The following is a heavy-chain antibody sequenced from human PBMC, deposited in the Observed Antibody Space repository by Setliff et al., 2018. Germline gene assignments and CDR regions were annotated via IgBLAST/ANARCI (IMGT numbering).Heavy chain of an antibody. Sequence: PGGSLRLSCAASGFTFAMYGMHWVRQAPGKGLEWVTFIRYNGDYDGDKKYYADSVKGRFTISRDNSRDTVFLQMNNVRTEDTALYYCARGPPDFVVVPAAAKFDYWGQGTLVTVSS. CDR2: IRYNGDYDGDKK. CDR1: GFTFAMYG. CDR3: ARGPPDFVVVPAAAKFDY. D-gene: IGHD2-2*01. J-gene: IGHJ4*02. V-gene: IGHV3-30*02.